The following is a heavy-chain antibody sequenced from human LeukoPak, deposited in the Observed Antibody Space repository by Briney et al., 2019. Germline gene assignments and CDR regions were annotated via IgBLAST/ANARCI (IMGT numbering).Heavy chain of an antibody. V-gene: IGHV4-34*01. J-gene: IGHJ6*02. CDR1: GGSFSGYY. Sequence: PSETLSLTCAVYGGSFSGYYWSWLRQPPGKGLEWIGEINHSGSTNYNPSLKSRVTISVDTSKNQFSLKLSSVTAADTAVYYCARGLRLGIPYYYYGMDVWGQGTTVTVSS. CDR3: ARGLRLGIPYYYYGMDV. D-gene: IGHD7-27*01. CDR2: INHSGST.